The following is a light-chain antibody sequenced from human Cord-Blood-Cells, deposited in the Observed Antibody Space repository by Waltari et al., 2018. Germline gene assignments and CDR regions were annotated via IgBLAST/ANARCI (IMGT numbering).Light chain of an antibody. CDR1: QSISSY. Sequence: DIQMTQSPSSLSASVGDRVTITCRASQSISSYLNWYQQKPGKAPKLLIYAASSLQSGVPSRFSGSGSGTDFTLTNSSRQPEDFATYYCQQSYSTPETFGQGTKVEIK. J-gene: IGKJ1*01. CDR2: AAS. V-gene: IGKV1-39*01. CDR3: QQSYSTPET.